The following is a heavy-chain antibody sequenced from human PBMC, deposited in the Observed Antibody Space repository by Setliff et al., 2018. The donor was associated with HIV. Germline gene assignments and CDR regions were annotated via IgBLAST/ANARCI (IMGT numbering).Heavy chain of an antibody. CDR1: GFTFSRYG. Sequence: PGGSLRLSCAASGFTFSRYGMNWVRQAPGKGLEWVTYMRYDGKNKFYVDSVKGRFTSSRDDSMNMLYLQMNSLRTEDTAVYYCSRGVRLDFWGQGTLVTVSS. CDR3: SRGVRLDF. J-gene: IGHJ4*02. D-gene: IGHD3-16*01. V-gene: IGHV3-30*02. CDR2: MRYDGKNK.